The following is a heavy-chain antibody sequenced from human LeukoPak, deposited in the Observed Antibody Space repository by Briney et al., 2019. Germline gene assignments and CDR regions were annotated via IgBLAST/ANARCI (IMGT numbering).Heavy chain of an antibody. CDR1: GESFSGYF. CDR3: ARLSPYTTGGNWFDP. Sequence: SETLSLTCSVYGESFSGYFWNWIRQPPRKGLEWIGYIYYSGSTDYNPSLKSRVTISIDTSKNQFSLKLTSVTAADTAVYYCARLSPYTTGGNWFDPWGQGTLVTVSS. CDR2: IYYSGST. J-gene: IGHJ5*02. V-gene: IGHV4-59*08. D-gene: IGHD6-25*01.